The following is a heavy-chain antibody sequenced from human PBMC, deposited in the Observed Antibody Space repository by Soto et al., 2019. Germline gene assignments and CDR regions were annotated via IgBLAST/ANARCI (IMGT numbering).Heavy chain of an antibody. CDR2: ISYDGSNK. CDR3: AKIVGATFGEFDY. Sequence: GGSLRLSCAASVFTFSSYGMHWVRQAPGNGLEWVSVISYDGSNKYYADSVKGRFTISRDNSKNTLYLQMNSLRAEDTAVYYCAKIVGATFGEFDYWGQGTLVTVSS. J-gene: IGHJ4*02. D-gene: IGHD1-26*01. V-gene: IGHV3-30*18. CDR1: VFTFSSYG.